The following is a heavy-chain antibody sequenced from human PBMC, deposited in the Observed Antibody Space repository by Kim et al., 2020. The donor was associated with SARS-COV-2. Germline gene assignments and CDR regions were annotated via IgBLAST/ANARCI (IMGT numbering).Heavy chain of an antibody. D-gene: IGHD3-16*01. Sequence: GGSLRLSCAASGFTFSSYAMHWVRQAPGKGLEWVAVISYDGSNKYYADSVKGRFTISRDNSKNTLYLQMNSLRAEDTAVYYCARGSRLGYYYGMDVWGQGTTVTVSS. CDR1: GFTFSSYA. CDR3: ARGSRLGYYYGMDV. CDR2: ISYDGSNK. J-gene: IGHJ6*02. V-gene: IGHV3-30-3*01.